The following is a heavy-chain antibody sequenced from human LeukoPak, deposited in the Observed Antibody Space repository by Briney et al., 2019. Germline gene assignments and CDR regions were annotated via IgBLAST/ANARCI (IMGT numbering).Heavy chain of an antibody. Sequence: GGSLRLSCAASGFTFSSYAMSWVRQAPGKGLEWVSSISDSGSSAYYADSVKGRFTISRDNSKNTLDLQMNSLRAEDTAVYYCAKDPAAAEYFQHWGQGTLVTVSS. CDR1: GFTFSSYA. CDR2: ISDSGSSA. J-gene: IGHJ1*01. V-gene: IGHV3-23*01. D-gene: IGHD6-13*01. CDR3: AKDPAAAEYFQH.